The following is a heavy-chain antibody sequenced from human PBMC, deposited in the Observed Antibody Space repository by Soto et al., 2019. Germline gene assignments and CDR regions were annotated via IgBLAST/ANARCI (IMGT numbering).Heavy chain of an antibody. CDR1: GYTFIDYYA. CDR3: ARVGGVGAPPGADY. CDR2: VIPILGQA. J-gene: IGHJ4*02. V-gene: IGHV1-69*13. D-gene: IGHD1-26*01. Sequence: ASVKVSCKTSGYTFIDYYAISWLRQAPGQGLEWMGAVIPILGQAYYAQNFQDRVTITADESTRTAYMDLISLRSDDTAVYFCARVGGVGAPPGADYWGQGTPVTVSS.